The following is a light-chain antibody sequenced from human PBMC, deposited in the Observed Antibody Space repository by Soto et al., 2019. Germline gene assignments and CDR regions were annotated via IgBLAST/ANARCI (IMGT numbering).Light chain of an antibody. V-gene: IGLV2-14*01. CDR1: SSDIGGYKY. Sequence: QSALTQPASVSGSPGQSITISCSGTSSDIGGYKYVSWYQQPPGKVPKLLIYEVDNRPSGVSDRFSASKSGNTASLTISGLQAEDEGDYYCNSYSSSGTHWVFGGGTQLTVL. CDR3: NSYSSSGTHWV. CDR2: EVD. J-gene: IGLJ3*02.